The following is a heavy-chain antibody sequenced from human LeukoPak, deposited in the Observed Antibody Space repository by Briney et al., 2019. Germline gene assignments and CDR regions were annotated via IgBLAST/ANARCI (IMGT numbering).Heavy chain of an antibody. Sequence: GGSLRLSCAASGFSLSSYWMHWVRQAPGKGLVWVSRINSDGSTTNYADSVKGQFTISRDNAKNTLYLQMNSLRAEDTAVYYSARRQYRSSWYYFDYWGQGTLVTVSS. J-gene: IGHJ4*02. CDR2: INSDGSTT. D-gene: IGHD6-13*01. CDR1: GFSLSSYW. V-gene: IGHV3-74*01. CDR3: ARRQYRSSWYYFDY.